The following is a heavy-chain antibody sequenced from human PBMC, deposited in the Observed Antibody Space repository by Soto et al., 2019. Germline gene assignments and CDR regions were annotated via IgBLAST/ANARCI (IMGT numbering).Heavy chain of an antibody. V-gene: IGHV1-69*08. CDR2: IIPILGIA. D-gene: IGHD1-26*01. J-gene: IGHJ6*02. Sequence: QVQLVQSGAEVKKPGSSVKVSCKASGGTFSSYTISWVRQAPGQGLEWMGRIIPILGIANYAQKFQGRVTITADKSTSTAYMELSSLRSEDTAVYYCARDGVGATAVEYYYYGMDVWGQGTTVTVSS. CDR3: ARDGVGATAVEYYYYGMDV. CDR1: GGTFSSYT.